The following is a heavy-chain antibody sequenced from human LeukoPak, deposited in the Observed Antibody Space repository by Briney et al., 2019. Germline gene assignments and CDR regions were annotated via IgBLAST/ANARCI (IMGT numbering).Heavy chain of an antibody. D-gene: IGHD1-26*01. CDR1: GFTFSSYA. J-gene: IGHJ4*02. CDR3: AKPIVGATRVGYFDY. V-gene: IGHV3-23*01. CDR2: ISGTGGSK. Sequence: GGSLRLSCAASGFTFSSYAMSWVRQAPGKRLEWVSTISGTGGSKYYADSVKGRFTISRDNSKNTLYLQMNSLRAEDTAVYYCAKPIVGATRVGYFDYWGQGTLVTVSS.